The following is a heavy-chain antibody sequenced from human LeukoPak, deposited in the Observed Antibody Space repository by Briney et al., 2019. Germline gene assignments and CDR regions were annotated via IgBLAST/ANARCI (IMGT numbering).Heavy chain of an antibody. CDR1: GFTFSSYS. D-gene: IGHD2-21*01. CDR3: ARGHIFDY. Sequence: GGSLRLSCAASGFTFSSYSMNWVRQAPGKGLEWVSYISSSSSTIYYADSVKGRFTISRDNAKNSLYLQINSLRAEDTAVYYCARGHIFDYWGQGTLVTVSS. J-gene: IGHJ4*02. CDR2: ISSSSSTI. V-gene: IGHV3-48*04.